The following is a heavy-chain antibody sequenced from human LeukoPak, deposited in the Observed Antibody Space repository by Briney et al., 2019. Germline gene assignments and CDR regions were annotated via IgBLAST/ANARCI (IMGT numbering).Heavy chain of an antibody. CDR3: ARDDRIAAAGIDYFDY. J-gene: IGHJ4*02. Sequence: GGSLRLSCAASGFTFSSYGMHWVRQAPGKGLEWVAFIRYDGSNKYYADSVKGRFTISRDNSKNTLYLQMNSLRAEDTAVYYCARDDRIAAAGIDYFDYWGQGTLVTVSS. V-gene: IGHV3-30*02. D-gene: IGHD6-13*01. CDR1: GFTFSSYG. CDR2: IRYDGSNK.